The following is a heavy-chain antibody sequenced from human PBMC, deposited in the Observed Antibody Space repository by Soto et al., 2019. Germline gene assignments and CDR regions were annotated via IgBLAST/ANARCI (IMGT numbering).Heavy chain of an antibody. V-gene: IGHV4-59*01. CDR3: ARGNYEVLYNWFDP. J-gene: IGHJ5*02. D-gene: IGHD4-4*01. Sequence: SETLSLTCTVSGGSIISYYWSWIRQPPGKGLEWIGYIYYSGSTNYNPSLKSRVTISVDTSKNQFSLKLSSVTAADTAVYYCARGNYEVLYNWFDPWGQGTLVTVSS. CDR2: IYYSGST. CDR1: GGSIISYY.